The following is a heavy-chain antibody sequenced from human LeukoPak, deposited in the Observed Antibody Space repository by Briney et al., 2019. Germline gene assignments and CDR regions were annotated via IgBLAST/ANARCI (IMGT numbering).Heavy chain of an antibody. CDR1: GFTFRSDA. V-gene: IGHV3-21*01. CDR2: ISSSSSYI. CDR3: ARGLAGRSGLFDY. Sequence: GGSLRLSCAASGFTFRSDAMSWVRQAPGKGLEWVSSISSSSSYIYYADSVKGRFTISRDNAKNSLYLQMNSLRAEDTAVYYCARGLAGRSGLFDYWGQGTLVTVSS. D-gene: IGHD2-15*01. J-gene: IGHJ4*02.